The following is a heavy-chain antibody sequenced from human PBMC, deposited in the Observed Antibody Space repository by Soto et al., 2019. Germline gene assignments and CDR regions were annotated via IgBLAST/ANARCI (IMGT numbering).Heavy chain of an antibody. J-gene: IGHJ2*01. Sequence: QLQLQESGPGLVKPSETLSLTCTVSGGSISSSPDYWGWIRQPPGKGLEWIGSIYYSGNTYYNPTLQSRVAIAGDTSKNQCSLNMGSVTAAATAVYYCARQWVSKGRLTWFVGYLDLWGRGTLVTVSS. CDR3: ARQWVSKGRLTWFVGYLDL. D-gene: IGHD3-10*01. V-gene: IGHV4-39*01. CDR1: GGSISSSPDY. CDR2: IYYSGNT.